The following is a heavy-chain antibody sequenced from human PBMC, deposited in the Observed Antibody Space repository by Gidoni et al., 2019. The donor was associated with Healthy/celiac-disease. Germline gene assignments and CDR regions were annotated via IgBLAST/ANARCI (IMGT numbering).Heavy chain of an antibody. CDR3: ARDPILTIFGVVTSNWFDP. Sequence: QVQLVQSGAEVKKPGASVKVSCKASGYTFTGYYMHWVRQAPGQGLEWMGRINPNSGGTNYAQKFQGRVTMTRDTSISTAYMELSRLRSDDTAVYYCARDPILTIFGVVTSNWFDPWGQGTLVTVSS. V-gene: IGHV1-2*06. J-gene: IGHJ5*02. CDR1: GYTFTGYY. CDR2: INPNSGGT. D-gene: IGHD3-3*01.